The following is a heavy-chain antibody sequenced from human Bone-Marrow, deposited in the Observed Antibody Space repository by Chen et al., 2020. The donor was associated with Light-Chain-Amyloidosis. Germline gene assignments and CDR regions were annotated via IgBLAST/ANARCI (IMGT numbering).Heavy chain of an antibody. CDR1: GFTFSNFN. V-gene: IGHV3-48*02. Sequence: EVQLVESGGSLVQPGGSLRPSCPASGFTFSNFNMNWVRQAPGKGLEWISYITTTSRTIYYADSVRGRFTISRDNAKNSLYLHMTSLRDDDTAIYYCARSRSSRPFDYWGQGNLVTVSS. D-gene: IGHD2-2*01. CDR2: ITTTSRTI. CDR3: ARSRSSRPFDY. J-gene: IGHJ4*02.